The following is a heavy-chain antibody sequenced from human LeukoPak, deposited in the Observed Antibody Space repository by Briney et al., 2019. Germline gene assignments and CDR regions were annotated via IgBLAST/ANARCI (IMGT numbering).Heavy chain of an antibody. J-gene: IGHJ4*02. D-gene: IGHD3-22*01. CDR1: GGSISSYY. V-gene: IGHV4-59*01. CDR3: ARDPKTYDSSGYYDY. Sequence: PSETLSLTCTVSGGSISSYYWSWIRQPPGKGLEWIGYIYYSGSTNYNPSLKSRVTISVDTSKNQFSLKLSSVTAADTAVYYCARDPKTYDSSGYYDYWGQGTLVTVSS. CDR2: IYYSGST.